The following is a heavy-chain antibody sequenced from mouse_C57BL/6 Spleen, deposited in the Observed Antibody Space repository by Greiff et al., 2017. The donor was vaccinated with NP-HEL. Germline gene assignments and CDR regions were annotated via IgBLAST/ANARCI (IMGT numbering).Heavy chain of an antibody. J-gene: IGHJ3*01. CDR2: IDPSDSET. V-gene: IGHV1-52*01. D-gene: IGHD1-1*01. CDR3: ARAAYYGSSSFAY. Sequence: QVHVKQPGAELVRPGSSVKLSCKASGYTFTSYWMHWVKQRPIQGLEWIGNIDPSDSETHYNQKFKDKATLTVDKSSSTAYMQLSSLTSEDSAVYYCARAAYYGSSSFAYWGQGTLVTVSA. CDR1: GYTFTSYW.